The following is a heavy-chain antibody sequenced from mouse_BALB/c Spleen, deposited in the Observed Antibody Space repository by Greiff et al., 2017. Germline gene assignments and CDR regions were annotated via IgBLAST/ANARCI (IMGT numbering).Heavy chain of an antibody. V-gene: IGHV1S135*01. CDR1: GYSFTGYN. CDR3: ATDFITFDY. Sequence: VQLQQSGPELGKPGASVKISCKASGYSFTGYNMYWVKQSHRKSLEWIGYIDPYNGGTSYNQKSKGKATLTVDKSSSTAYMHLNSLTSEDSAIYYCATDFITFDYWGQGTTLTVSS. D-gene: IGHD1-1*01. J-gene: IGHJ2*01. CDR2: IDPYNGGT.